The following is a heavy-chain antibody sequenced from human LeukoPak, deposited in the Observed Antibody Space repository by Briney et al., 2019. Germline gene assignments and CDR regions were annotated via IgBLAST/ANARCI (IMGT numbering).Heavy chain of an antibody. CDR3: TVALGTRYCYYYMDV. CDR2: ISISSSYI. V-gene: IGHV3-21*06. Sequence: GGPLRLSCAASGFTFSTYTMNWVRQAPGKGLEWVSFISISSSYIYYADSVKGRFTISRDNAKNSLYLQMNSLRAEDTAVYYCTVALGTRYCYYYMDVWGKGTTVTISS. J-gene: IGHJ6*03. CDR1: GFTFSTYT. D-gene: IGHD6-19*01.